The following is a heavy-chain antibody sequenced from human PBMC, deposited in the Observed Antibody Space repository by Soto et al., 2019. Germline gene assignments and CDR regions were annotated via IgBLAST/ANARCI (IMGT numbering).Heavy chain of an antibody. CDR1: GGSISSYY. CDR2: IYTSGST. Sequence: SETLSLTCTVSGGSISSYYWSWIRQPAGKGLEWIGRIYTSGSTNYNPSLKSRVTMSVDTSKNQFSLKLSSVTAADTAVYYCARELKTKQWRVKTFGYWGQGTLVTVSS. D-gene: IGHD6-19*01. V-gene: IGHV4-4*07. CDR3: ARELKTKQWRVKTFGY. J-gene: IGHJ4*02.